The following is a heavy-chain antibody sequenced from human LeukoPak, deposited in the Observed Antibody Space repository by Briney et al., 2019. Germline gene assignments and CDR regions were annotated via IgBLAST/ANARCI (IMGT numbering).Heavy chain of an antibody. V-gene: IGHV5-10-1*01. CDR2: IDPSDSYT. Sequence: GESLKISCKGSGYSFTNYWINLVRQMPGKGLEWMGKIDPSDSYTNYSPSFQGHVTISADKSISTAYLQWSSLKASDTAMYYCARSLSSGWPGFGYWGQGALVTVSS. D-gene: IGHD6-19*01. CDR1: GYSFTNYW. CDR3: ARSLSSGWPGFGY. J-gene: IGHJ4*02.